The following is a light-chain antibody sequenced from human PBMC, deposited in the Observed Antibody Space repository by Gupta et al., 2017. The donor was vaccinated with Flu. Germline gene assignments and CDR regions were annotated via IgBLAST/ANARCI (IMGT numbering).Light chain of an antibody. CDR3: QQNYCNLVYT. J-gene: IGKJ2*01. CDR1: QSISTY. Sequence: DIQMTQSPSSLSASVGDRVTITCRASQSISTYLNWYQQKPWKAPKLLIYVASTLETGVPSRFSGSGSGTDFTLTISGLQPEDFATYYCQQNYCNLVYTFGQGTKVEMK. V-gene: IGKV1-39*01. CDR2: VAS.